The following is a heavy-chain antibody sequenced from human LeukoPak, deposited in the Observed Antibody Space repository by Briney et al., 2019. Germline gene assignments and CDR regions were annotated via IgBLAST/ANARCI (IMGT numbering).Heavy chain of an antibody. Sequence: SGTLSLTCAVSGGSISSSNWWSWVRQPPGKGLEWIGEIYHSGSTNYNPSLKSRVTISVDKSKNQFPLKLSSVTAADTAVYYCASQHYDILTGYYFFDHWGQGTLVTVSS. V-gene: IGHV4-4*02. CDR1: GGSISSSNW. J-gene: IGHJ4*02. CDR2: IYHSGST. CDR3: ASQHYDILTGYYFFDH. D-gene: IGHD3-9*01.